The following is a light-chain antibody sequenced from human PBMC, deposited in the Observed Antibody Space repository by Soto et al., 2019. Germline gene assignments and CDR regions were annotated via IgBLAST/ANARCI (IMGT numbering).Light chain of an antibody. CDR1: SSDVGGYDY. Sequence: QSALTQSASVSGSPGQSITISCTGTSSDVGGYDYVSWYQQHPGKAPKLMIYEVTNRPSGVSIRFSASKSGDTASLTISGLQAEDEADYYCSSYTSSSTFVFGTGTKVTVL. CDR3: SSYTSSSTFV. CDR2: EVT. V-gene: IGLV2-14*01. J-gene: IGLJ1*01.